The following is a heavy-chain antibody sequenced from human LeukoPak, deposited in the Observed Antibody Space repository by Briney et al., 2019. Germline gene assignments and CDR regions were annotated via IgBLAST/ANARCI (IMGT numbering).Heavy chain of an antibody. V-gene: IGHV4-34*01. CDR3: ARDLRAYYYYMDV. Sequence: SETLSLTCAVYGGSFSGYYWSWIRQPPGKGLEWIGEINHSGSTNYNPSLKSRVTISVDTSKNQFSLKLSSVTAADTAVYYCARDLRAYYYYMDVWGKGTTVTVSS. J-gene: IGHJ6*03. CDR1: GGSFSGYY. D-gene: IGHD5-12*01. CDR2: INHSGST.